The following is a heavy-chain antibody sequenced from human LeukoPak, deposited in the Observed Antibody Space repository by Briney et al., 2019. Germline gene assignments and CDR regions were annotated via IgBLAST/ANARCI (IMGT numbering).Heavy chain of an antibody. V-gene: IGHV4-34*01. CDR3: ARGPFIVLVVYAHWFDP. Sequence: PSETLSLTCAVYGGSFSGYYWSWIRQPPGKGLEWIGEINPGGTTNYNPSLKSRVTISVDTSKNQFSLKLSSVTAADTAVYYCARGPFIVLVVYAHWFDPWGQGTLVTVSS. D-gene: IGHD2-8*02. J-gene: IGHJ5*02. CDR1: GGSFSGYY. CDR2: INPGGTT.